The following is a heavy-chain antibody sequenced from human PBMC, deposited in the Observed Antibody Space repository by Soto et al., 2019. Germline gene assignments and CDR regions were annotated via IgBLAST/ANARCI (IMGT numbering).Heavy chain of an antibody. J-gene: IGHJ6*02. Sequence: QVRLLQSGAEGKKPGSSGKVSCKPSGGPLTSYAIGWVRRAPGQGLGWMEGAIPIFGTANYAQKFKGRVTITADESTSTAYMELSSLRSEDTAVYYCARAEKGYPYQTPYGMDVWGQGTTVTVSS. V-gene: IGHV1-69*01. CDR1: GGPLTSYA. CDR2: AIPIFGTA. CDR3: ARAEKGYPYQTPYGMDV. D-gene: IGHD3-16*02.